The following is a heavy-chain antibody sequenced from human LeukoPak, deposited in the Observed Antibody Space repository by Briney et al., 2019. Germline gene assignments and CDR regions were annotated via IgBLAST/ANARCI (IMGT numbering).Heavy chain of an antibody. CDR1: GESITELR. V-gene: IGHV1-24*01. J-gene: IGHJ3*02. Sequence: ASVTVSRKGSGESITELRMHWVRQSPGKGLEWMGGLVPENYQTIYAQDFQGRVTMTEDTSTDTAYMELSSLRSEDTAIYYCALASDYYDSSGYYLEIWGQGTLVTVSA. D-gene: IGHD3-22*01. CDR3: ALASDYYDSSGYYLEI. CDR2: LVPENYQT.